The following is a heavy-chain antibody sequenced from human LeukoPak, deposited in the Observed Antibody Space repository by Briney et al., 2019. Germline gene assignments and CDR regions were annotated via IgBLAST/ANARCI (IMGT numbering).Heavy chain of an antibody. CDR3: ARDHLNGDYYFDY. CDR2: INPSGGST. Sequence: ASVTVSCKASGYTFTSYYMHWVRQAPGQGLEWMGIINPSGGSTSYAQKFQGRVSMTRDTSTSTVYMELSSLRSEDTAVYYCARDHLNGDYYFDYWGQGTLVTVSS. CDR1: GYTFTSYY. J-gene: IGHJ4*02. D-gene: IGHD4-17*01. V-gene: IGHV1-46*01.